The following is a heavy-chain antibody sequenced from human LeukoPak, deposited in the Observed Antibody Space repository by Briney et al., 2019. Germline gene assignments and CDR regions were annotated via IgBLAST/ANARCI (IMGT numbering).Heavy chain of an antibody. CDR2: IYHSGST. CDR3: ARGCHSCSVLEY. V-gene: IGHV4-38-2*01. Sequence: PETLSLTCAVSGYSISSGYYWGWIRQPPGKGLEWIGSIYHSGSTYYNPSLKSRVTISVDTSKNQFTLKLSSVTAADTDVYYCARGCHSCSVLEYWGQGTLVTVSS. D-gene: IGHD6-13*01. J-gene: IGHJ4*02. CDR1: GYSISSGYY.